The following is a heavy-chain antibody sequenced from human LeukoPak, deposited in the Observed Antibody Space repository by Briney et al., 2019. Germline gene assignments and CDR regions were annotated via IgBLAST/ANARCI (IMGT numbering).Heavy chain of an antibody. D-gene: IGHD3-22*01. CDR3: ARSLSGGYYSGFDY. Sequence: ASVKVSCKASGYTFTTYAMNWVRQAPGQGLEWMGSINTNTGNPTYAQGFTGRFVFSLDTSVSTAYLQISSLKAEDTAVYYCARSLSGGYYSGFDYWGQGTLVTVSS. V-gene: IGHV7-4-1*02. J-gene: IGHJ4*02. CDR1: GYTFTTYA. CDR2: INTNTGNP.